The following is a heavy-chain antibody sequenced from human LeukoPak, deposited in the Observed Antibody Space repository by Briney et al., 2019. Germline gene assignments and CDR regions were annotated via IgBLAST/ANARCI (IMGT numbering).Heavy chain of an antibody. CDR2: ISRSSDAI. Sequence: GGSLRLSCAASGFNFSAYSMNWVRQAPGKGLEWVSYISRSSDAIYDADSVKGRFTISRDNAKNLLFLQVTSLGVEDTALYYCARGDSDHYITLDYWGQGTLVTVSS. J-gene: IGHJ4*02. CDR3: ARGDSDHYITLDY. V-gene: IGHV3-48*01. D-gene: IGHD4-17*01. CDR1: GFNFSAYS.